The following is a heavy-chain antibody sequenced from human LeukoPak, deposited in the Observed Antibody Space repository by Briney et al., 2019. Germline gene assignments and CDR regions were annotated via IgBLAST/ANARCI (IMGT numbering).Heavy chain of an antibody. J-gene: IGHJ6*02. CDR1: GGTFSSYA. V-gene: IGHV1-69*04. D-gene: IGHD6-13*01. CDR2: IIPILGIA. Sequence: SVTVSCKASGGTFSSYAISWVRQAPGQGLEWMGRIIPILGIANYAQKFQGRVTITADKSTSTAYMELSSLRSEDTAVYYCAGEEGIAAAAAIYYYGMDVWGQGTTVTVSS. CDR3: AGEEGIAAAAAIYYYGMDV.